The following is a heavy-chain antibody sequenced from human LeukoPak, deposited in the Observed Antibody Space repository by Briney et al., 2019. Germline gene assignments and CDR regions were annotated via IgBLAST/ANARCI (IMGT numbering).Heavy chain of an antibody. Sequence: ASVKVSCKASGYTFTGNYMHWVRQAPGQGLEWMGWINPNSGGTDYAQKFQGRVTMTRDTSISTAYMELSRLRSDDTAVYYCARSTSGSYYWFDPWGQGTLVTVSS. D-gene: IGHD1-26*01. V-gene: IGHV1-2*02. CDR2: INPNSGGT. CDR3: ARSTSGSYYWFDP. CDR1: GYTFTGNY. J-gene: IGHJ5*02.